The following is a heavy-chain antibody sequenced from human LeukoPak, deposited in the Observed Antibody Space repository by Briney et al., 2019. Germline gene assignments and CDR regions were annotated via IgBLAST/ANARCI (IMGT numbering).Heavy chain of an antibody. J-gene: IGHJ4*02. CDR1: GFTFSTFG. CDR2: IGTSGATT. Sequence: GSLRLPFVTPGFTFSTFGMGWVRKFPGKGLEWLSSIGTSGATTTYADSVKGRFTISRDNSENTLYLQMNSLRVEDTAEYYCARIERCDYWGQGTLVTVSS. CDR3: ARIERCDY. V-gene: IGHV3-23*01.